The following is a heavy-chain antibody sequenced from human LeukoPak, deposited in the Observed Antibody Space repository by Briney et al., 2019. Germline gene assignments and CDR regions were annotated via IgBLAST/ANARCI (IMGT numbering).Heavy chain of an antibody. CDR3: ARDAEGVHYFDY. CDR2: IYYSGST. Sequence: SETLSLTCTVSGGSISSYCWSWIRQPPGKGLEWIGYIYYSGSTNYNPSLKSRVTISVDTSKNQFSLKLSSVTAADTAVYYCARDAEGVHYFDYWGQGTLVTASS. J-gene: IGHJ4*02. CDR1: GGSISSYC. V-gene: IGHV4-59*01.